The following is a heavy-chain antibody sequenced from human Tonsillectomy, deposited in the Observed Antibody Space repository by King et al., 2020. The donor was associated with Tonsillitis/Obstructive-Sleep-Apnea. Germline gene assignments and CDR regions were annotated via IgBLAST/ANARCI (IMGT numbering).Heavy chain of an antibody. CDR2: ISAYNGDT. Sequence: VQLVESGAEVKKPGASVKVSCKASGYTFTTYGISWVRQAPGQGLEWMGWISAYNGDTNHAQKLQGRVTMTTDTSTSTAYMEVRSLRSDDTAVYYCARDSMSHYYGSSGYYTFDYWGQGTLVTVSP. D-gene: IGHD3-22*01. CDR3: ARDSMSHYYGSSGYYTFDY. J-gene: IGHJ4*02. V-gene: IGHV1-18*01. CDR1: GYTFTTYG.